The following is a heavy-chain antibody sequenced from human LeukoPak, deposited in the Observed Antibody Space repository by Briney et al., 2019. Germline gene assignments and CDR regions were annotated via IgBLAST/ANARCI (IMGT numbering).Heavy chain of an antibody. CDR2: INHSGST. J-gene: IGHJ4*02. CDR1: GGSFSGYY. Sequence: SETLSLTCAVYGGSFSGYYWSWIRQPPGKGLEWIGEINHSGSTNYNPSLKSRVTISVDTSKNQFSLKLSSVTAADTAVYYCARALRYGSGWTVVLFDYWGQGTLVTVSS. V-gene: IGHV4-34*01. CDR3: ARALRYGSGWTVVLFDY. D-gene: IGHD6-19*01.